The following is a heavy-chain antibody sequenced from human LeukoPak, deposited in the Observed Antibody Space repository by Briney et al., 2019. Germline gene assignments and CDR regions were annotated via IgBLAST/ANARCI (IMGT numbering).Heavy chain of an antibody. V-gene: IGHV3-48*01. CDR2: ISSSSTTI. CDR1: GFTFSAFG. D-gene: IGHD3-9*01. J-gene: IGHJ4*02. CDR3: ARMSTGYYDDY. Sequence: GGSLRLSCVASGFTFSAFGMNWVRQAPGKGLEWVVYISSSSTTIYYAVSVKPRFTMSRDDAKSSLYLQMNSLRAEDTALYYCARMSTGYYDDYWGQGTLVTVSS.